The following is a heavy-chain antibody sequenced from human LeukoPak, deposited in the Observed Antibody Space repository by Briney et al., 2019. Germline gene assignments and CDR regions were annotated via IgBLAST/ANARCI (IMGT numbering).Heavy chain of an antibody. D-gene: IGHD6-13*01. J-gene: IGHJ4*02. CDR3: ARDPGIAAAGPEGDY. CDR2: INPSGGST. V-gene: IGHV1-46*01. CDR1: GYTFTSYY. Sequence: ASVKVSCKASGYTFTSYYMHWVRQAPGQGLEWMGIINPSGGSTSYAQKFQGRVTMTRDMSTSTVHMELSSLRSEDTAVYYCARDPGIAAAGPEGDYWGQGTLVTVSS.